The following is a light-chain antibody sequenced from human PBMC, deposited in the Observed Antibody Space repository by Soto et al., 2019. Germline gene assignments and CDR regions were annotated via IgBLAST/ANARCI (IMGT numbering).Light chain of an antibody. CDR3: AAWDDSLKGVV. Sequence: QSVLTQPPSASGTPGQRVTIPCSGSSSNIGSNTINWYQQFPGTAPKILIYSNNQRPSGVPDRFSGSKSGTSASLAISGLQSEDEADYYCAAWDDSLKGVVFGGGTKLTVL. CDR1: SSNIGSNT. CDR2: SNN. J-gene: IGLJ2*01. V-gene: IGLV1-44*01.